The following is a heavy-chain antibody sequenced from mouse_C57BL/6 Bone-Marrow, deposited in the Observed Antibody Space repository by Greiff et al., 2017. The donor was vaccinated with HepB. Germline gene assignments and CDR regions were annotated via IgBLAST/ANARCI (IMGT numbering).Heavy chain of an antibody. J-gene: IGHJ4*01. D-gene: IGHD1-1*01. CDR3: TVPHYYGSSYYYAMDY. CDR1: GFTFSNYW. V-gene: IGHV6-3*01. CDR2: IRLKSDNYAT. Sequence: EVQVVESGGGLVQPGGSMKLSCVASGFTFSNYWMNWVRQSPEKGLEWVAQIRLKSDNYATHYAESVKGRFTISRDDSKSSVYLQMNNLRAEDTGIYYCTVPHYYGSSYYYAMDYWGQGTSVTVSS.